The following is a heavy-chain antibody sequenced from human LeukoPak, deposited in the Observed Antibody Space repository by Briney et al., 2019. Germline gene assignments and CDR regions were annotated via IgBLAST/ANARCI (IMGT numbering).Heavy chain of an antibody. CDR1: GGTFSSYT. CDR3: ARAYMTATRHFDS. D-gene: IGHD2-21*02. J-gene: IGHJ4*02. V-gene: IGHV1-69*13. CDR2: IIPIFGTP. Sequence: SVKVSCKTSGGTFSSYTISWVRQAPGQGLEWMGEIIPIFGTPHYAQKFQDRVTITADASTSTAYMELSSLRSEDTAVYYCARAYMTATRHFDSWGQGTLVTVSS.